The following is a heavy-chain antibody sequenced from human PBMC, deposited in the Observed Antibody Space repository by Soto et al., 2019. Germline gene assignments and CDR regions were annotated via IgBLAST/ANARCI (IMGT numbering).Heavy chain of an antibody. V-gene: IGHV4-61*01. CDR2: IYYSGST. CDR3: AKDKQLVVDY. D-gene: IGHD6-6*01. CDR1: GGSVSSGSYY. J-gene: IGHJ4*02. Sequence: PSETLSLTCTVSGGSVSSGSYYWGWIRQPPGKGLEWIGYIYYSGSTNYNPSLKSRVTISVDTSKNQFSLKLSSVTAADTAVYYCAKDKQLVVDYWGQGTLVTVSS.